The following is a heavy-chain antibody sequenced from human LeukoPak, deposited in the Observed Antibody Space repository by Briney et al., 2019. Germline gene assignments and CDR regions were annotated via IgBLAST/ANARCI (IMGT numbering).Heavy chain of an antibody. CDR1: GYSFTGYY. CDR3: ARGSGHSYASLDY. V-gene: IGHV1-2*02. CDR2: INPNSGGA. D-gene: IGHD5-18*01. J-gene: IGHJ4*02. Sequence: ASVKVSCKPSGYSFTGYYIHWVRQAPGQGLEWLAWINPNSGGANFAQKFQGRVTLTRDTSITTVYIELNRLTSDDTAVYFCARGSGHSYASLDYWAREPWSPSPQ.